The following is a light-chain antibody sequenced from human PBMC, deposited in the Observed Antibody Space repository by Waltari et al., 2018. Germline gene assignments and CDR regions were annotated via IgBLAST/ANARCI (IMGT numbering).Light chain of an antibody. Sequence: QSALTQPASVSGSPGQSISISCIGTISAIWTFNLVSWYLHNPGTAPKLLIYDVSQRPSGVSNRFSGSKSGNTASLTISGLQAEDEAIYYCCSYAGSRTWVFGGGAKLTVL. CDR3: CSYAGSRTWV. V-gene: IGLV2-23*02. J-gene: IGLJ3*02. CDR2: DVS. CDR1: ISAIWTFNL.